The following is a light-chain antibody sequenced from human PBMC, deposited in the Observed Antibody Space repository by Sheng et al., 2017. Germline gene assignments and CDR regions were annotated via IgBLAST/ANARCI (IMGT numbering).Light chain of an antibody. Sequence: NFMLTQPHSVSESPGKTVTISCAGSGGTIANNYVQWYQQRPGSAPTTLIFEDNQRPSGVPDRFSGSIDSSSNSASLTISGLKTEDEADYYCQSYDSSNGVVFGGGTKLTVL. CDR3: QSYDSSNGVV. V-gene: IGLV6-57*02. CDR2: EDN. J-gene: IGLJ3*02. CDR1: GGTIANNY.